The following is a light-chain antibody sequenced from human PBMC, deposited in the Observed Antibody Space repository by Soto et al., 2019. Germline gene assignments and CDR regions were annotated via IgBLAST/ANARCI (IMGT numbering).Light chain of an antibody. J-gene: IGKJ1*01. V-gene: IGKV1-5*01. CDR2: GAS. Sequence: DVQMTQSPSTLSASVGGRVTITCRASQSIINWLAWYQQKPGKAPKLLIYGASSLESGVPSRFSGSGSGTEFTLTISSLQPDDFATYYCQQYNSYWTFGQGTKVDIK. CDR1: QSIINW. CDR3: QQYNSYWT.